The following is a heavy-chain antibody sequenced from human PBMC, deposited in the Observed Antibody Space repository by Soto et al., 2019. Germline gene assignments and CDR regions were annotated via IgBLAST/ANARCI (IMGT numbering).Heavy chain of an antibody. D-gene: IGHD2-15*01. J-gene: IGHJ4*02. CDR1: GFTFSSYA. CDR2: IVGSGVST. Sequence: EVQLLESGGGLVQPGGSLRLSCAASGFTFSSYAMSWVRQAPGKGLEWVSDIVGSGVSTYYADSVKGRFTISRDNSKNTLYLQMNSLRAEDTAIYYCAKEGVGNLRRSFDYWGQGTLVTVSS. V-gene: IGHV3-23*01. CDR3: AKEGVGNLRRSFDY.